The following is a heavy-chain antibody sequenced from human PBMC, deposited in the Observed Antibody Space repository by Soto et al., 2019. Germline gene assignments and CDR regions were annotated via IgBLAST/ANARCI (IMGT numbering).Heavy chain of an antibody. D-gene: IGHD1-26*01. CDR1: GDSVSSYY. J-gene: IGHJ6*02. CDR2: VYYDGNT. CDR3: ARGRRSPTVHYGLDV. Sequence: QVQLQESGPGLVKPSETLSLTCSVSGDSVSSYYWSWIRQPPGKGLEWIGYVYYDGNTNYHPSPETRVTISIDTSKNQVSLKLNSVTAADTAVYHCARGRRSPTVHYGLDVWGQGTTAAVSS. V-gene: IGHV4-59*02.